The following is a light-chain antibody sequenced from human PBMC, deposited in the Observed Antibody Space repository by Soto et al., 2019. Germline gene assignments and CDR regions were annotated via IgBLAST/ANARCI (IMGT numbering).Light chain of an antibody. CDR3: EQYNDWVTWT. V-gene: IGKV3D-15*01. Sequence: EIVMTQSPATLSVSPGERATLSCRTSQSVRSNLAWFQQKPGQPPRLLIYAASTRATGIPDRFSGGGSGAEFTRTIVGLQSEDFGVYYCEQYNDWVTWTFGQGTKVEIK. CDR2: AAS. J-gene: IGKJ1*01. CDR1: QSVRSN.